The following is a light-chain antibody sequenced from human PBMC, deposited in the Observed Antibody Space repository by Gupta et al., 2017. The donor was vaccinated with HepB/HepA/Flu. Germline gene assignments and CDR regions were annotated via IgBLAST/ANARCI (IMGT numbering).Light chain of an antibody. CDR1: SSDVGAYSY. J-gene: IGLJ1*01. Sequence: QSALTQPASVSGSPGQSITISCTGTSSDVGAYSYVSWYQHHPGKAPKLMIYDVSNRPAGVANRFSGSKSGNTASLTISGREAEDEADYYCTSYTRSNTYVFGTGTKVTVL. V-gene: IGLV2-14*03. CDR2: DVS. CDR3: TSYTRSNTYV.